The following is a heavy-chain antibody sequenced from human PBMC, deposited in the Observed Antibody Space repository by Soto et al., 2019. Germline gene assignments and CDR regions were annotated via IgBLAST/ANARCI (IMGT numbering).Heavy chain of an antibody. CDR3: ARHKGYYDILTGDSFEWFDP. V-gene: IGHV4-39*01. CDR1: GGSITSSGSA. J-gene: IGHJ5*02. CDR2: IDYSGNI. Sequence: SETLSLTCNASGGSITSSGSAWGWIRQSPGKGLEWIGTIDYSGNIYYIPSLKSRITISVDTSKNQISLKLSSVTAADTAVYYCARHKGYYDILTGDSFEWFDPWGQGTLVTVSS. D-gene: IGHD3-9*01.